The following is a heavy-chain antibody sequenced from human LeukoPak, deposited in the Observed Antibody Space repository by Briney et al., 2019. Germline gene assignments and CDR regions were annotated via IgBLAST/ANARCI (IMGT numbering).Heavy chain of an antibody. CDR3: SRRSHYRICGGGSCYSIAHIDY. CDR2: ISYSVGT. D-gene: IGHD2-15*01. J-gene: IGHJ4*02. CDR1: GGSISSYN. V-gene: IGHV4-59*12. Sequence: SETLCLTCTVSGGSISSYNWSGSRQPPGEGLEWGLDISYSVGTKYNPSLKSRVTLSEDTSKNHISLKRSSVAARDTAVYYCSRRSHYRICGGGSCYSIAHIDYWGQGILVSVSS.